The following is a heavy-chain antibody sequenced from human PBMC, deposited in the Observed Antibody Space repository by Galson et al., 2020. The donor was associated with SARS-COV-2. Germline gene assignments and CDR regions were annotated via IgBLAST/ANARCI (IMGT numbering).Heavy chain of an antibody. Sequence: HGESLKISCKGSGFSITTYWIGWVRQMPGKDVEWMGIIYPGDSDTKYSPSFQGQITISVDKSINTVYLQWRSLRASDTAMYYCARASMVRGVIPDAFEVWGQGTKV. D-gene: IGHD3-10*01. CDR3: ARASMVRGVIPDAFEV. J-gene: IGHJ3*01. V-gene: IGHV5-51*01. CDR1: GFSITTYW. CDR2: IYPGDSDT.